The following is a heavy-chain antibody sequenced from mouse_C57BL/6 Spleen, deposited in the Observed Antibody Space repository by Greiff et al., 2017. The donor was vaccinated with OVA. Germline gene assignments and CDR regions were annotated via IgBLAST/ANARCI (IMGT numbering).Heavy chain of an antibody. V-gene: IGHV14-1*01. J-gene: IGHJ4*01. CDR3: TRGLRGGSYAMDY. CDR2: IDPEDGDT. CDR1: GFNIKDYY. Sequence: EVKLMESGAELVRPGASVKLSCTASGFNIKDYYMHWVKQRPEQGLEWIGRIDPEDGDTEYAPKFQGKATMTADTSSNTAYLQLSSLTSEDTAVYYCTRGLRGGSYAMDYWGQGTSVTVSS. D-gene: IGHD2-4*01.